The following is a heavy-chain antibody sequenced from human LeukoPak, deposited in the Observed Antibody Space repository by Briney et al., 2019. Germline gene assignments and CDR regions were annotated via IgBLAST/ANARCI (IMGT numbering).Heavy chain of an antibody. J-gene: IGHJ6*04. CDR1: GGTFSSYA. V-gene: IGHV1-69*06. CDR3: AMVPESLLLPAGSGLLYYYYSMDV. CDR2: INPVLATA. Sequence: ASVKVSCKASGGTFSSYAISWVRQAPGQGLEWMGGINPVLATANYAQKFQGRVAITADKSTNTAYMELSSLTSDDTAVYYCAMVPESLLLPAGSGLLYYYYSMDVWGKGTTVTVSS. D-gene: IGHD3-22*01.